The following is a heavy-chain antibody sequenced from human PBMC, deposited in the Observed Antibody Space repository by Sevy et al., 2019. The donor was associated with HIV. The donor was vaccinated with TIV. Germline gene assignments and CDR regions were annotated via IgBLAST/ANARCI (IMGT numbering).Heavy chain of an antibody. CDR3: AKDTDSGSYLNDAFDI. V-gene: IGHV3-23*01. J-gene: IGHJ3*02. CDR2: LNGSGGRT. D-gene: IGHD1-26*01. Sequence: GGSLRLSCAASGFTFSSFAMSWVRQTPGKGLKWVSGLNGSGGRTYYPDSVKGRFTISRDNSKNTLYLQMNSLRAEDTAVYYCAKDTDSGSYLNDAFDIWGQGTMVTVSS. CDR1: GFTFSSFA.